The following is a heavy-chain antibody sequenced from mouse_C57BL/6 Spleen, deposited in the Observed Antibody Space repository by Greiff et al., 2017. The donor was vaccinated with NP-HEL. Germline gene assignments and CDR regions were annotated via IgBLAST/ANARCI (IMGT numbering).Heavy chain of an antibody. D-gene: IGHD3-2*01. CDR1: GYTFTSYW. CDR2: IDPSDSYT. Sequence: VQLQQSGAELVKPGASVKLSCKASGYTFTSYWMQWVKQRPGQGLEWIGEIDPSDSYTNYKQKFKGKATLTVDTSSSTAYMQLSSLTSEDSAVYYCARGTAPATWFAYWGQGTLVPVSA. J-gene: IGHJ3*01. CDR3: ARGTAPATWFAY. V-gene: IGHV1-50*01.